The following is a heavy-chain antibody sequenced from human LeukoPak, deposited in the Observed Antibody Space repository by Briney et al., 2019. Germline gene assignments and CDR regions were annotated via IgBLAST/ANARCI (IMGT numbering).Heavy chain of an antibody. J-gene: IGHJ4*02. CDR2: ISYDGSNK. Sequence: PGGSLRLSCAASGFTFSSYAMHWVRQAPGKGLEWVAVISYDGSNKYYADSVKGRFTISRDNSKNTLYLQMNSLRAEDTAVYYCARDNKYYYDSSGYSTWGQGTLVTVSS. D-gene: IGHD3-22*01. V-gene: IGHV3-30*04. CDR1: GFTFSSYA. CDR3: ARDNKYYYDSSGYST.